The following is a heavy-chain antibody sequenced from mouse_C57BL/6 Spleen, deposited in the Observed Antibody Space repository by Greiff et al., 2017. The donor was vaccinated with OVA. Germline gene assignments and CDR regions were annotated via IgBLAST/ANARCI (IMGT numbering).Heavy chain of an antibody. J-gene: IGHJ3*01. CDR1: GYTFTSYW. V-gene: IGHV1-53*01. Sequence: VQLQQPGTELVKPGASVKLSCKASGYTFTSYWMHWVKQRPGQGLEWIGNINPSNGGTNYNEKFTSQATLTVDKSSSTAYMQLSSRTSEDAAVYYCARGISYYYGSSLFAYWGQGTLVTVSA. D-gene: IGHD1-1*01. CDR2: INPSNGGT. CDR3: ARGISYYYGSSLFAY.